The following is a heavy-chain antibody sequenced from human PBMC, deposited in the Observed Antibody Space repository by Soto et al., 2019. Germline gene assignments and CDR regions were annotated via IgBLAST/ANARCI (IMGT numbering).Heavy chain of an antibody. D-gene: IGHD1-1*01. CDR3: ARDWGTGFYQFDY. J-gene: IGHJ4*02. V-gene: IGHV4-38-2*02. CDR1: GYSISTGFN. Sequence: SETLSLTCVVSGYSISTGFNWGWIRRPPGKGLEWIGSIYHSGSTYYSPSLKSRVTLSVDTSKNQISLKLSSVTAADTALYYCARDWGTGFYQFDYWAQGTLATVSS. CDR2: IYHSGST.